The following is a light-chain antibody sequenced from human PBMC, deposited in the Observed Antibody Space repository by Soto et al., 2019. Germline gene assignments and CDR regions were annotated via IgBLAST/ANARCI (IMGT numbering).Light chain of an antibody. CDR1: QSVSSN. V-gene: IGKV3-15*01. Sequence: EIVMTQSPATLSVSPGERATLSCRASQSVSSNLAWYQQKPGQDPRLLIYGASTRATGIPARLSGSGSGTEFTLTISSLQSEDFAVYYCQQYNNWPPTWTFGQGTKVEIK. J-gene: IGKJ1*01. CDR2: GAS. CDR3: QQYNNWPPTWT.